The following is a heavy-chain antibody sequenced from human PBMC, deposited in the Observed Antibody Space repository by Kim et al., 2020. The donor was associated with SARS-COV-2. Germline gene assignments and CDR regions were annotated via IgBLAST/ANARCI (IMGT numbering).Heavy chain of an antibody. CDR2: IYYSGSV. J-gene: IGHJ6*02. D-gene: IGHD3-10*01. CDR1: TGSISSYY. Sequence: SETLSLTCTVSTGSISSYYWSWIRQPPGKGLEWIGHIYYSGSVNYNPSLKSRVTISGDTSKNQFSLKLTSVTAADTAVYYCARSDPVLAGSPGNYYKVNFGMDVWGHGTTVTVSS. CDR3: ARSDPVLAGSPGNYYKVNFGMDV. V-gene: IGHV4-59*08.